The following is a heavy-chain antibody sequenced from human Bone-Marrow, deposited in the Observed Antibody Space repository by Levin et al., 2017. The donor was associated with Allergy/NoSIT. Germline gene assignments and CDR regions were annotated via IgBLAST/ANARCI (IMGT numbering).Heavy chain of an antibody. V-gene: IGHV4-34*01. J-gene: IGHJ4*02. CDR1: GGSFSGYY. Sequence: PSETLSLTCAVSGGSFSGYYWSWIRQTPGKGLEWIGEINHSGGTTYNPSLKSRVTMSVDTSKNQFSLNLRSVTAADTAVYYCARTLGYCSGDGCYYYFDQWGQGTLVTVSS. D-gene: IGHD2-15*01. CDR3: ARTLGYCSGDGCYYYFDQ. CDR2: INHSGGT.